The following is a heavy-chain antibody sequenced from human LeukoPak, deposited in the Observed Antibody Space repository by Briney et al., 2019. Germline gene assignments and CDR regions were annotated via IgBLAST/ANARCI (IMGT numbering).Heavy chain of an antibody. J-gene: IGHJ4*02. D-gene: IGHD6-13*01. CDR2: INSDGINT. CDR3: ARDGGSSWYFDY. CDR1: GFTFSNYW. Sequence: GGSLRLSCAASGFTFSNYWMHWVRQAPGKGLVWVSRINSDGINTSYADSVKGRFTISRDNAKNTLNLQMNSLRAEDTAVYYCARDGGSSWYFDYWGQRTLVTVSS. V-gene: IGHV3-74*01.